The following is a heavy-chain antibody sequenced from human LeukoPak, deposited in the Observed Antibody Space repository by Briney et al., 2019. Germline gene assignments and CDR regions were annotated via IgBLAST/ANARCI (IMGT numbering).Heavy chain of an antibody. D-gene: IGHD6-13*01. CDR2: VFDSGGT. CDR3: ARGYSSSWNYFDY. Sequence: SETLSLTCTVSGGSISNYWWSWIRQPPGKGLEWIGYVFDSGGTNYNPSLKGRVTISVDTSKKQFSLRLSSVTAADTAVYYCARGYSSSWNYFDYWGQGTLVTVSS. CDR1: GGSISNYW. J-gene: IGHJ4*02. V-gene: IGHV4-59*01.